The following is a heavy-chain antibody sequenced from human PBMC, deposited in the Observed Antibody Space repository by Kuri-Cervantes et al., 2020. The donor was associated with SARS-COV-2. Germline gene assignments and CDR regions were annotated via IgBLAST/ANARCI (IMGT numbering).Heavy chain of an antibody. Sequence: SETLSLTCAVYGGSFSGYYWSWIRQPPGKGLEWIGEINHSGSTNYNPSLKSRVTISVDTSKNQFSLKLSSVTAADTAVYYCARGLMVRGANYYYYYGMDVWGQGTTVTVSS. V-gene: IGHV4-34*01. CDR1: GGSFSGYY. CDR3: ARGLMVRGANYYYYYGMDV. J-gene: IGHJ6*02. CDR2: INHSGST. D-gene: IGHD3-10*01.